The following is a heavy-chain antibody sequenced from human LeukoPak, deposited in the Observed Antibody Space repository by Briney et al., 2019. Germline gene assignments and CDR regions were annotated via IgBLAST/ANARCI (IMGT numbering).Heavy chain of an antibody. CDR3: ERGFDY. CDR2: INPSGGST. J-gene: IGHJ4*02. V-gene: IGHV1-46*01. CDR1: GYTFTNYY. Sequence: ASVKVSCKASGYTFTNYYIHWVRQAPGQGLEWMGIINPSGGSTNYAQKFQGRVTVTRDMSTSTVYMELSSLRSEDTAVYHCERGFDYWGQGTQVTVSS.